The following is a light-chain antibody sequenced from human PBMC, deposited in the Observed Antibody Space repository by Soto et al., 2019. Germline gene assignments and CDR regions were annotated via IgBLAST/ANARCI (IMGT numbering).Light chain of an antibody. CDR2: DAS. CDR1: QSIRSER. CDR3: QQYNNWPPT. V-gene: IGKV3-15*01. Sequence: IGLTQSPDTLSLSPGERATLSCRASQSIRSERLAWYQQKPGQAPRLVIFDASNRATGIPDRISGSGSGTEFTLTISSLQSEDLAVYYCQQYNNWPPTFGRGTRLEIK. J-gene: IGKJ5*01.